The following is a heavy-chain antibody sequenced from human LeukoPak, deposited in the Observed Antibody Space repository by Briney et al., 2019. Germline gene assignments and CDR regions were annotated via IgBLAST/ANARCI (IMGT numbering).Heavy chain of an antibody. CDR2: ISYDGSNK. D-gene: IGHD5-18*01. J-gene: IGHJ4*02. CDR1: GFTFSSYA. CDR3: ARGIIVDTAMIDY. V-gene: IGHV3-30-3*01. Sequence: GGSLRLSCAASGFTFSSYAMHWVRQAPGKGLEWVAVISYDGSNKYYADSVKGRFTISRDNSKNTLYLQMNSLRAEDTAVYYCARGIIVDTAMIDYWGQGTLVTVSS.